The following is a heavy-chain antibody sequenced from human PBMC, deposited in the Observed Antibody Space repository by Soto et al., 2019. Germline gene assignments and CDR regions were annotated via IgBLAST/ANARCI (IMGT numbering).Heavy chain of an antibody. V-gene: IGHV4-59*01. J-gene: IGHJ6*03. Sequence: QVQLQESGPGLVKPSETLSLTCTVSGDSISGYYWSWIRQAPGKGLEWIGYTYYTGRTDYNPSLKSRVTMSVDTSKNKFSLELTSVTXXDTXVXYCAXXXXXXXXXLPTHFYYMDVWGKGTTVTVSS. CDR2: TYYTGRT. CDR3: AXXXXXXXXXLPTHFYYMDV. CDR1: GDSISGYY. D-gene: IGHD2-21*02.